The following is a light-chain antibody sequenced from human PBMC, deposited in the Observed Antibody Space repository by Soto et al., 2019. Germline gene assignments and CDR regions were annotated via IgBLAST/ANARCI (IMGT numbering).Light chain of an antibody. CDR1: QSVSSNY. CDR2: GAS. J-gene: IGKJ4*01. CDR3: QQYDSSPLT. V-gene: IGKV3-20*01. Sequence: IVLTQSPGTLSLSPGERATLSCRASQSVSSNYLAWYQHKPGQAPRLLIYGASSRATGIPDRFSGSGSGTDFTLTSSRLEPEDIAVDYCQQYDSSPLTFGGGTKVEIK.